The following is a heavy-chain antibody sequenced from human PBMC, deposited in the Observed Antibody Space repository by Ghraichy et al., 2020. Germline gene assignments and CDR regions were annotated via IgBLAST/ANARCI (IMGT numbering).Heavy chain of an antibody. Sequence: GGSLRLSCAASGFTFSRYGMHWVRQAPGKGLEWVAVISYDGSKKNYADSVNVRFTISIDNSKNTLYVQTNSLTAEDTAVYYCAKERETSGYSLFRGDYYGMDVWGQGTTVTVSS. CDR2: ISYDGSKK. D-gene: IGHD3-22*01. V-gene: IGHV3-30*18. CDR1: GFTFSRYG. J-gene: IGHJ6*02. CDR3: AKERETSGYSLFRGDYYGMDV.